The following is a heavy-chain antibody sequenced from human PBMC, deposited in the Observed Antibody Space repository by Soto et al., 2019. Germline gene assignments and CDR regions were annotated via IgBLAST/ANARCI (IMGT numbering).Heavy chain of an antibody. Sequence: QPGGSLRLSCAASGFTFSSYWMSWVRQAPGKGLEWVANIKQDGSEKYYVDSVKGRFTISRDNAKNSLYLQMNSLRAEDTAVYYCARANSEPRHYFDYWGQGTLVTVS. CDR1: GFTFSSYW. V-gene: IGHV3-7*01. D-gene: IGHD1-26*01. CDR2: IKQDGSEK. CDR3: ARANSEPRHYFDY. J-gene: IGHJ4*02.